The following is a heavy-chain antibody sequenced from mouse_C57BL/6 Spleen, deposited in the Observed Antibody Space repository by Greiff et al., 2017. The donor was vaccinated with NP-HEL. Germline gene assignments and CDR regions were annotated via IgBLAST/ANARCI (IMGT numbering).Heavy chain of an antibody. CDR1: GYTFTNYW. Sequence: QVQLQQSGAELVRPGTSVKMSCKASGYTFTNYWIGWAKQRPGHGLEWIGDIYPGGGYTNYNEKFKGKAILTADKSSSTAYMQFSSLTSEDSAIYYCARKETAQAHFDYWGQGTTLTVSS. CDR2: IYPGGGYT. CDR3: ARKETAQAHFDY. J-gene: IGHJ2*01. V-gene: IGHV1-63*01. D-gene: IGHD3-2*02.